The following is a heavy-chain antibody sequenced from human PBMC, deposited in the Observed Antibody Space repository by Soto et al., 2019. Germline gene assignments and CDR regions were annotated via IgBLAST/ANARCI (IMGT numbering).Heavy chain of an antibody. CDR1: GGSISRTNYY. J-gene: IGHJ6*02. CDR3: ARQVVSGTTGGMDV. CDR2: IYYSGNT. D-gene: IGHD1-7*01. Sequence: QLQLQESGPGLVKPSETLSLTCSVSGGSISRTNYYWVWIRQSPGKGLEWIGSIYYSGNTHNNPSLKSRVTLSIDTSKNQFSLKPSSVTAADTAVYYCARQVVSGTTGGMDVWGLGTTVTVSS. V-gene: IGHV4-39*01.